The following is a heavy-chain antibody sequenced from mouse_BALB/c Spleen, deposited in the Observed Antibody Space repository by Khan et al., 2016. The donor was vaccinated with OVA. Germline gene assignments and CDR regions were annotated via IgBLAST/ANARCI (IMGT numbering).Heavy chain of an antibody. CDR2: IWAGGST. Sequence: QVQLKESGPGLVAPSQSLSITCTVYGYSLTRYGVHWVRQPPGKGLEWLGLIWAGGSTNYNWALMSRLSISIDNSKCLVFLIMNSLQTDDTALYYGARSKYLARYWGQGTTLTVSS. CDR3: ARSKYLARY. CDR1: GYSLTRYG. J-gene: IGHJ2*01. D-gene: IGHD3-3*01. V-gene: IGHV2-9*02.